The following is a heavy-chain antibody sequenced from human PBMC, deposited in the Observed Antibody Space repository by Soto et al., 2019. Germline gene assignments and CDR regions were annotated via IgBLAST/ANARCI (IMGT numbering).Heavy chain of an antibody. J-gene: IGHJ6*04. CDR2: ISGSGGGT. V-gene: IGHV3-23*01. Sequence: EEQLLESGGGLVQPGGSLRLSCAASRFTLTRSPMRLVRQAPVRGLEWASAISGSGGGTYYADSVRGLFTISRDNSKNTLYMQMNSLCADDTAIYYCVKLGTVTTDYYGMFVWGNGYKVTVSS. CDR3: VKLGTVTTDYYGMFV. D-gene: IGHD4-17*01. CDR1: RFTLTRSP.